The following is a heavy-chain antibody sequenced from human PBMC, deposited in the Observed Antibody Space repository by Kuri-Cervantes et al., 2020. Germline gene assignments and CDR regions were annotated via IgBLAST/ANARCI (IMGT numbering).Heavy chain of an antibody. CDR2: IIPIFGTA. D-gene: IGHD2-15*01. V-gene: IGHV1-69*05. CDR1: EYTFTNYD. CDR3: AVVVAATDFDY. J-gene: IGHJ4*02. Sequence: SVKVSCKASEYTFTNYDINWVRQAPGQGLEWMGGIIPIFGTANYAQKFQGRVTITTDESTSTAYMELSSLRSEDTAVYYCAVVVAATDFDYWGQGTLVTVSS.